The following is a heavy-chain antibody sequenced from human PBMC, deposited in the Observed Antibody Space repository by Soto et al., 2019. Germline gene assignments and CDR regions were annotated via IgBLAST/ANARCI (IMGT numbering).Heavy chain of an antibody. CDR2: ILPVSAPP. CDR1: GGTLNNYA. V-gene: IGHV1-69*13. CDR3: ATDSNFRVSNSF. D-gene: IGHD2-15*01. J-gene: IGHJ4*02. Sequence: SVKVSCKASGGTLNNYAINWVRQAPGQGLEWMGGILPVSAPPDYAQKFQGRVSITADHSTSTVYMELSRLKSDDTAVYFCATDSNFRVSNSFWGQGTLVPVPS.